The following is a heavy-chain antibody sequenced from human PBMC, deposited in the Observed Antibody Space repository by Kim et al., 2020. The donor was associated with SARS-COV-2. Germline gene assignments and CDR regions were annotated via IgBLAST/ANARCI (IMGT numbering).Heavy chain of an antibody. J-gene: IGHJ4*02. CDR3: ARVPPLGGVVVDDY. V-gene: IGHV4-59*13. Sequence: SETLSLTCTVSGGSISSYYWSWIRQPPGKGLEWIGYIYYSGSTNYNPSLKSRVTISVDTSKNQFSLKLSSVTAADTAVYYCARVPPLGGVVVDDYWGQGTLVTVSS. CDR1: GGSISSYY. D-gene: IGHD3-22*01. CDR2: IYYSGST.